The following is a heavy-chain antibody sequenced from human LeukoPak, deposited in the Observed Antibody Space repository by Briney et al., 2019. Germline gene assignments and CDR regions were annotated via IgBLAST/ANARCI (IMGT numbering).Heavy chain of an antibody. D-gene: IGHD3/OR15-3a*01. J-gene: IGHJ4*02. Sequence: SETLSLTCAVYGGSFSGYYWSWIRQSPGKGLEWIGSIYYSGSTYYNPSLKSRVTISVDTSKNQFSLKLSSVTAADTAVYYCARQTGSGLFTLPGGQGTLVTVSS. CDR3: ARQTGSGLFTLP. V-gene: IGHV4-34*01. CDR1: GGSFSGYY. CDR2: IYYSGST.